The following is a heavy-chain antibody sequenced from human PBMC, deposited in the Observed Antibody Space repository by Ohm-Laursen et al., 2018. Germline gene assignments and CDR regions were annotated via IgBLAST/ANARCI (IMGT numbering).Heavy chain of an antibody. CDR1: AFTFDDYA. D-gene: IGHD2-8*02. CDR3: ARDYRNCDYYAGGGAFDI. CDR2: ISWNSATV. Sequence: SLRLSCAASAFTFDDYAMHWVRQAPGMGLEWVSSISWNSATVGYADSVRSRFTISRDNAKNSLFLQMDSLRAEDTALYYCARDYRNCDYYAGGGAFDIWGQGTMVTVSS. V-gene: IGHV3-9*01. J-gene: IGHJ3*02.